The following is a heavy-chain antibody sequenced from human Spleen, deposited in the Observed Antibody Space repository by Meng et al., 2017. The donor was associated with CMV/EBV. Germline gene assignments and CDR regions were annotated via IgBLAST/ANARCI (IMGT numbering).Heavy chain of an antibody. V-gene: IGHV3-9*01. D-gene: IGHD3-22*01. CDR2: ISWNSGSI. CDR3: AKDDQFYYDSSGYDY. Sequence: LSLTCAASGFTFDDYAMHWVRQAPGKGLEWVSGISWNSGSIGYADSVKGRFTISRDNAKNSLYLQMNSLRAEDTALYYCAKDDQFYYDSSGYDYWGQGTLVTVSS. J-gene: IGHJ4*02. CDR1: GFTFDDYA.